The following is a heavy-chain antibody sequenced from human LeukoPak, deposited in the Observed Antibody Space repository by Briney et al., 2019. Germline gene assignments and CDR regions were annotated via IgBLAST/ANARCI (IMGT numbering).Heavy chain of an antibody. CDR1: GFTFNTYA. V-gene: IGHV3-23*01. J-gene: IGHJ4*02. CDR2: ITGSGGRT. D-gene: IGHD1-26*01. Sequence: PGGSLRLSCAASGFTFNTYAMNWVRQAPGKGLEWVSAITGSGGRTYYADSVKGRFTISRDNSKNTLYLQMNSLRAEDTAIYYCAKEYTGTFSPFPSYFDNWGQETLVTVSS. CDR3: AKEYTGTFSPFPSYFDN.